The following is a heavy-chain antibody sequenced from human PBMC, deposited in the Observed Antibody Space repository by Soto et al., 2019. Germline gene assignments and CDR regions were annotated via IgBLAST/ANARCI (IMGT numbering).Heavy chain of an antibody. CDR3: TRGPRPSSVSRGAF. CDR1: GFVFEMYW. CDR2: ISDDGART. J-gene: IGHJ4*02. V-gene: IGHV3-74*01. Sequence: GGSLRLSCAASGFVFEMYWMHWVRQTPGKGPEWVSRISDDGARTDYADSVKGLFTISRDNAKNSLYLQMNSLRAEDTAVYYCTRGPRPSSVSRGAFWGLGALVTVSS. D-gene: IGHD2-2*01.